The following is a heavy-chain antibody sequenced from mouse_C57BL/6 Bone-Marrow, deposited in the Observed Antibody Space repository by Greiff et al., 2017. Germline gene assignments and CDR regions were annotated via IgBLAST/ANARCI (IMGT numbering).Heavy chain of an antibody. CDR2: INPSSGYT. D-gene: IGHD2-3*01. J-gene: IGHJ1*03. CDR3: ASSGDGYCWDVDV. Sequence: VQLQQSGAELAKPGASVKLSCTASGYTFTSYWMPWVKQRPGQGLEWIGYINPSSGYTKYNQKFKDKATLTADKSSSTAYMQLSSLTYEDRAVYYCASSGDGYCWDVDVWGTGTTVTVSS. CDR1: GYTFTSYW. V-gene: IGHV1-7*01.